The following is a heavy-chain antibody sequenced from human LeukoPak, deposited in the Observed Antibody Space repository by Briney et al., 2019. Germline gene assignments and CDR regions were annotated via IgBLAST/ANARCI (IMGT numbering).Heavy chain of an antibody. D-gene: IGHD3-9*01. CDR2: IYYSGST. CDR3: ARVGLVRGYYDILTGYYPPQYYFDY. J-gene: IGHJ4*02. V-gene: IGHV4-59*11. Sequence: SETLSLTCTVSGGSIGSHYWSWIRQPPGKGLEWIGYIYYSGSTNYNPSLKSRVTISVDTSKNQFSLKLSSVTAADTAVYYCARVGLVRGYYDILTGYYPPQYYFDYWGQGTLVTVSS. CDR1: GGSIGSHY.